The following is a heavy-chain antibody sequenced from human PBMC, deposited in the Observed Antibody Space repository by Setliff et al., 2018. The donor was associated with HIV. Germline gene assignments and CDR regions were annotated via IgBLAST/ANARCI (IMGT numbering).Heavy chain of an antibody. CDR2: ISRSSNTV. Sequence: GGSLRLSCAASGFTFSTYSMNWVRQAPGKGLGWVSYISRSSNTVYYADSLKGRFTISRDNAKNSLYLQMNSLRVEDTAVYYCARASYSSGWYAVMDVWGKGTTVTVSS. V-gene: IGHV3-48*01. D-gene: IGHD6-19*01. CDR3: ARASYSSGWYAVMDV. CDR1: GFTFSTYS. J-gene: IGHJ6*03.